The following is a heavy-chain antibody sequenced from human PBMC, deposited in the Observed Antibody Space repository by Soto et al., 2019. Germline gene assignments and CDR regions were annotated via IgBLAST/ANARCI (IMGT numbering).Heavy chain of an antibody. V-gene: IGHV4-34*01. CDR2: INHSGST. CDR1: GGSFSGYD. Sequence: LSPTCAGYGGSFSGYDWSWIRQPPGKGLEIIGEINHSGSTNYNPSLKSRVTISVDTSKNQFSLKLSAATAADTAVYYCAAGFCGSGSWRGPGPGRYCCKGTLGAGCS. D-gene: IGHD3-10*01. CDR3: AAGFCGSGSWRGPGPGRY. J-gene: IGHJ4*02.